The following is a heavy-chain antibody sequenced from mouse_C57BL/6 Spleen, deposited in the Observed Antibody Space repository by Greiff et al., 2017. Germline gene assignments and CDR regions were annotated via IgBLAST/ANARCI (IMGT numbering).Heavy chain of an antibody. J-gene: IGHJ3*01. CDR2: IDPSDSET. Sequence: QVQLQQPGAELVRPGSSVKLSCKASGYTFTSYWMHWVKQRPIQGLEWIGNIDPSDSETHYNQKFKDKATLTVDKSSSTAYMQLSSLTSEDSAVYYCARSAVSSSWFAYWGQGTLVTVSA. V-gene: IGHV1-52*01. D-gene: IGHD1-1*01. CDR1: GYTFTSYW. CDR3: ARSAVSSSWFAY.